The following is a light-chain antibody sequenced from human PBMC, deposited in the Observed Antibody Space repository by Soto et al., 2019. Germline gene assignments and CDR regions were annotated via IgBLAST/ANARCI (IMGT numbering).Light chain of an antibody. CDR3: QLLYSHPLP. Sequence: NQLTLAPSSLPAAVGDRVTITCRASQGITSYLAWYQQRPGKAPGLLIYSASTLQSGVPSRFSGSGYGTDFSLTISNLQPEDFATYYCQLLYSHPLPFGGGTKVDIK. V-gene: IGKV1-9*01. J-gene: IGKJ4*01. CDR1: QGITSY. CDR2: SAS.